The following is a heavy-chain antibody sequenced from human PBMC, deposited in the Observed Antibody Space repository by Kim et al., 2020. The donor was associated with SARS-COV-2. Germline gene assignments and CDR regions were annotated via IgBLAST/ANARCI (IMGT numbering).Heavy chain of an antibody. CDR1: GFTFSSYA. CDR3: AKDRRPSAVRGVTPGNAFDY. V-gene: IGHV3-23*01. Sequence: GGSLRLSCAASGFTFSSYAMSWVRQAPGKGLEWVSAISGSGGSTYYADSVKGRFTISRDNSKNTLYLQMNSLRAEDTAVYYCAKDRRPSAVRGVTPGNAFDYWGQGTLVTVSS. D-gene: IGHD3-10*01. J-gene: IGHJ4*02. CDR2: ISGSGGST.